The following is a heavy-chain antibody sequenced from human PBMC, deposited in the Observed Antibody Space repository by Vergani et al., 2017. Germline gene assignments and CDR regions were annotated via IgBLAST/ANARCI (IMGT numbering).Heavy chain of an antibody. V-gene: IGHV1-2*02. CDR1: GYTFTGYY. D-gene: IGHD6-6*01. CDR3: ARDYLASIAAPPGDY. Sequence: QVQLVQSGAEVKKPGASVEVSCKASGYTFTGYYMHWVRQAPGQGLEWMGWINPNSGGTNYAQKFQGRVTMTRDTSISTAYMELSRLRSDDTAVYYCARDYLASIAAPPGDYWGQGTLVTVSS. J-gene: IGHJ4*02. CDR2: INPNSGGT.